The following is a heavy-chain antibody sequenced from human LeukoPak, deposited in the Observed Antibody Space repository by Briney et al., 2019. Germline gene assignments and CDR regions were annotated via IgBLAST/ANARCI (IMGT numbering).Heavy chain of an antibody. Sequence: GGSLRLSCAASRFTFSSYSMNWVRQAPGKGLEWVSYISSRSSSIYYADSVKGRFTLSRDNAKNSLYLQMNSLRDEDTAVYYCARGDYGGRDLDYWGQGTLVTVYS. CDR1: RFTFSSYS. CDR3: ARGDYGGRDLDY. J-gene: IGHJ4*02. V-gene: IGHV3-48*02. CDR2: ISSRSSSI. D-gene: IGHD4-23*01.